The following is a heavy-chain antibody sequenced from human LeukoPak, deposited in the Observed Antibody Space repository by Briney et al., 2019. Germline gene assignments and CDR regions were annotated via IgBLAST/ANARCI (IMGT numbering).Heavy chain of an antibody. Sequence: PSASVKVSCKAFGYTFTSYGISWVRQAPGQGLEWMGWINANNGNTNYAQNLQGRVTMTTDTSTSTVYMELRSLRSDDTAVYYCARDRPGRPLNAFDIWGQGTMVTVSS. CDR2: INANNGNT. J-gene: IGHJ3*02. CDR1: GYTFTSYG. CDR3: ARDRPGRPLNAFDI. V-gene: IGHV1-18*01. D-gene: IGHD1-14*01.